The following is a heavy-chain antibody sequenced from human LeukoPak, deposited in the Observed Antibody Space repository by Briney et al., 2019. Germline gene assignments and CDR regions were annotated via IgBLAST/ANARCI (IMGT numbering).Heavy chain of an antibody. J-gene: IGHJ3*01. CDR2: IHHDGRT. CDR3: ARDAVPREDVDTVNANDL. CDR1: GGSLSGYY. Sequence: PSETQSLTCAVSGGSLSGYYWSWLRQSPGKGLEWMGDIHHDGRTKYKSSFKSRVNIFLDSSKNEVALRLSPVTPADTALYFCARDAVPREDVDTVNANDLWGQGTMVTVAP. D-gene: IGHD1-1*01. V-gene: IGHV4-34*01.